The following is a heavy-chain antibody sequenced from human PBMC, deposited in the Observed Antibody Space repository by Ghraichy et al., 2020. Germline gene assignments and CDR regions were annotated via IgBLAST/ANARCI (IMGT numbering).Heavy chain of an antibody. V-gene: IGHV3-30*02. Sequence: GASLRLSCAASGFTFSSYAMSWVRQAPGKGLEWVAFIRHDGRNNYYTDSVKGRFTISRDNSKNTLFLQMNSLRTEDTAVYFCTKDPAGKSSGSGSYGDYWGQGTLVTVSS. D-gene: IGHD3-10*01. CDR3: TKDPAGKSSGSGSYGDY. CDR2: IRHDGRNN. J-gene: IGHJ4*02. CDR1: GFTFSSYA.